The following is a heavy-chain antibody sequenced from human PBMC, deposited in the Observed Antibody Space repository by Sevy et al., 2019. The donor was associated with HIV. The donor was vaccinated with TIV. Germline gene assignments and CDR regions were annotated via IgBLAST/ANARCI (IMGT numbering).Heavy chain of an antibody. V-gene: IGHV4-59*01. CDR2: IYYSGST. D-gene: IGHD2-15*01. CDR3: ARDRNILGYCSGGSCYSGFDP. Sequence: SETLSLTCTVSGGSISSYYWSWIRQLPGKGLEWIGYIYYSGSTNYNPSLKSRVTISVDTSKNQFSLKLSSVTAADTAVYYCARDRNILGYCSGGSCYSGFDPWGQGTLVTVSS. J-gene: IGHJ5*02. CDR1: GGSISSYY.